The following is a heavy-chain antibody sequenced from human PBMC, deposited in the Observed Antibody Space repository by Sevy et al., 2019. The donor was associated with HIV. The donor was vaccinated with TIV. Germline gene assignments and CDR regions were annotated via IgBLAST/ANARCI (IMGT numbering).Heavy chain of an antibody. D-gene: IGHD2-8*02. J-gene: IGHJ6*02. V-gene: IGHV3-15*01. CDR2: IKAKADGGTT. Sequence: GGSLRLSCAASGFTFSYAWMSWVRQPPGKGLEWIGRIKAKADGGTTEYAAPVTGRFTMSRDDSKNTLYLQMNSLKTEDTDVYYCSTDPIIVLLVTNGMDVWGQGTTVTVSS. CDR3: STDPIIVLLVTNGMDV. CDR1: GFTFSYAW.